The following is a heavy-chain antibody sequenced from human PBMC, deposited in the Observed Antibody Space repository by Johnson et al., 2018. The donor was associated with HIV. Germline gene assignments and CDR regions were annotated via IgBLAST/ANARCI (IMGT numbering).Heavy chain of an antibody. J-gene: IGHJ3*02. CDR2: IRYDGSNE. Sequence: QVQLVESGGGVVQPGGSLRLSCVASGFIFSTYGMHWVRQAPGKGLEWLAFIRYDGSNEYYVDSVQGRFTISRDNSKNTLYLQMNSLRAEDTAMYYCAKEKEYGAFDIWGQGTMVTVSS. V-gene: IGHV3-30*02. CDR3: AKEKEYGAFDI. D-gene: IGHD2-2*01. CDR1: GFIFSTYG.